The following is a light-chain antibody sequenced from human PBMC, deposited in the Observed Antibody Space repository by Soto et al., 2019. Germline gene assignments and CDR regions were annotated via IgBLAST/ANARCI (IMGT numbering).Light chain of an antibody. Sequence: DIQMTQSPSSLSASVGDRVTITCRASQNIRNYLNWYQQRPGKTPYFLVYAASNLRGGVPSRFSGSRSGTVFTLTIISLHPEDFATYYWHQLHSNSSYTFGQGTRVDIK. CDR2: AAS. J-gene: IGKJ2*01. CDR1: QNIRNY. CDR3: HQLHSNSSYT. V-gene: IGKV1-39*01.